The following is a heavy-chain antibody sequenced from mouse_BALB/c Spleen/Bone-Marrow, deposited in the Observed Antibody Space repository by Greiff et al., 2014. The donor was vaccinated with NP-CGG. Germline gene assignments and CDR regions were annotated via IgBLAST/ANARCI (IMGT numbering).Heavy chain of an antibody. CDR2: INPSTGYT. CDR3: ARPSWFAY. Sequence: VQLQQSGAELAKPGASVKMSCKASGYTFTSYRMHWVKQRPGQGLEWIGYINPSTGYTEYNQKFKDKATLTADKSSSTAYMQLSSLTSEDSAVYYCARPSWFAYWGQGTLVTVSA. V-gene: IGHV1-4*01. J-gene: IGHJ3*01. CDR1: GYTFTSYR.